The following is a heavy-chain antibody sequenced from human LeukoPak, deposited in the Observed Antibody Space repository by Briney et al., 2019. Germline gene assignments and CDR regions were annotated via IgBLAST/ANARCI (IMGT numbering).Heavy chain of an antibody. D-gene: IGHD3-22*01. Sequence: SVKVSCKASGGTFISYAISWVRQAPGQGLEWMGGIIPIFGTANYAQKFQGRVTITTDESTSTAYMELSSLRSEDTAVYYCASMNEGYDSSGYFRVYWGQGTLVTVSS. CDR1: GGTFISYA. V-gene: IGHV1-69*05. CDR3: ASMNEGYDSSGYFRVY. J-gene: IGHJ4*02. CDR2: IIPIFGTA.